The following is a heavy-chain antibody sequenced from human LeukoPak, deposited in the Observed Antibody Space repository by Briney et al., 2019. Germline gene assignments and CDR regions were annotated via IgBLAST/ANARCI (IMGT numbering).Heavy chain of an antibody. D-gene: IGHD2-2*01. CDR1: GFTFSHYG. CDR3: AREDRDCSSTSCYYYYYYYMDV. J-gene: IGHJ6*03. Sequence: PGGSLRLSCAASGFTFSHYGLHWVRQAPGKGLEWVAVISYDGSNKYYADSVKGRFTISRDNAKNSLYLQMNSLRAEDTAVYYCAREDRDCSSTSCYYYYYYYMDVWGKGTTVTVSS. V-gene: IGHV3-30*12. CDR2: ISYDGSNK.